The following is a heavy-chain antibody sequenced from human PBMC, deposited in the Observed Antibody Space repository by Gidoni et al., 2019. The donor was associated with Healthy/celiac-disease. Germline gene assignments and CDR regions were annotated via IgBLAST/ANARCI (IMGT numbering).Heavy chain of an antibody. CDR3: AKVVTMIVVVNPFDY. V-gene: IGHV3-23*01. J-gene: IGHJ4*02. CDR1: GSTFSGYA. Sequence: EVQLLESGGGLVQPGGSLRLSCAAPGSTFSGYAMSWVRQAPGKGLEWVSAISGSGGSTYYADSVKGRFTISRDNSKNTLYLQMNSLRAEDTAVYYCAKVVTMIVVVNPFDYWGQGTLVTVSS. D-gene: IGHD3-22*01. CDR2: ISGSGGST.